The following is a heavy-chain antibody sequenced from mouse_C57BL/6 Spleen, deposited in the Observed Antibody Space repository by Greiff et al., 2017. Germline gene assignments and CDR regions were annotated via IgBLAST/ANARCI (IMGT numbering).Heavy chain of an antibody. CDR2: IRSKSNNYAT. J-gene: IGHJ4*01. V-gene: IGHV10-1*01. Sequence: EVQLVESGGGLVQPKGSLKLSCAASGFSFNTYAMNWVRQAPGKGLEWVARIRSKSNNYATYYADSVKNRFTISRDDTESMLYLQMDNLKTDDTAMYYCVTHAAGYAMDYWGQGTSVTVSS. CDR3: VTHAAGYAMDY. D-gene: IGHD1-2*01. CDR1: GFSFNTYA.